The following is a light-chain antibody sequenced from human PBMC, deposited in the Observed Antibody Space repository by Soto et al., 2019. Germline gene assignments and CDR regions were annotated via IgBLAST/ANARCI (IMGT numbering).Light chain of an antibody. CDR2: DVS. CDR3: SSYKTSNNRQIV. J-gene: IGLJ1*01. Sequence: QSVLTQPASVSGSPGQSITIFCTGPSSDVGGYNYVSWYQHHPGKAPKLIIYDVSNRPSGASIRFSGSKSDNTASLTISGLQPEDEADYHGSSYKTSNNRQIVFGTGTKVPVL. CDR1: SSDVGGYNY. V-gene: IGLV2-14*03.